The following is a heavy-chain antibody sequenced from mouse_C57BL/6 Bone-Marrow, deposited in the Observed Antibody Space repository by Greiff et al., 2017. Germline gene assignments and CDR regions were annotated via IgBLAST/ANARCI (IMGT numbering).Heavy chain of an antibody. CDR3: AMSLLRWLFDV. V-gene: IGHV1-74*01. D-gene: IGHD1-1*01. Sequence: QVQLQQPGAELVKPGASVKVSCKASGYTFTSYWMHWVKQRPGQGLEWIGRIHPTDGDTNYNQKFKGKATLTVDKSSSTAYMQLSSLTSEDSAVYCCAMSLLRWLFDVWGTGTTVTVSA. CDR1: GYTFTSYW. J-gene: IGHJ1*03. CDR2: IHPTDGDT.